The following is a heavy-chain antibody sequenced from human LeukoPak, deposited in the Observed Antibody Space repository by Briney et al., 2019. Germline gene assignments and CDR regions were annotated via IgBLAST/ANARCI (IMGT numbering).Heavy chain of an antibody. CDR3: ASYDYGDYAVDY. V-gene: IGHV1-2*02. D-gene: IGHD4-17*01. Sequence: ASVKVSCKASGYTFAGYYMHWVRQAPGQGLEWMGWINPNSGGTNYAQKFQGRVTMTRDTSISTAYMELSRLRSDDTAVYYCASYDYGDYAVDYWGQGTLVTVSS. J-gene: IGHJ4*02. CDR2: INPNSGGT. CDR1: GYTFAGYY.